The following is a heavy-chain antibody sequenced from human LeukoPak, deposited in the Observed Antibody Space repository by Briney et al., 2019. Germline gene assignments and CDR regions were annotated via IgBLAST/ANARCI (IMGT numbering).Heavy chain of an antibody. V-gene: IGHV4-59*01. Sequence: SETLSLTCTVSGGSISSYYWSWIRQPPGKGLEWIGYIYYSGSTNYNPSLKSRVTISVDTSKNQFSLRLSSVTAADTAVYYCARLPSYCSGGSCYSWWFDPWGQGTLVTVSS. D-gene: IGHD2-15*01. J-gene: IGHJ5*02. CDR3: ARLPSYCSGGSCYSWWFDP. CDR1: GGSISSYY. CDR2: IYYSGST.